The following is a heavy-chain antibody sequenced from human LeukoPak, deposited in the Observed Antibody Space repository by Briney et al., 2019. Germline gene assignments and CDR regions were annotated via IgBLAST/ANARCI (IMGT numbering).Heavy chain of an antibody. D-gene: IGHD3-9*01. Sequence: NPSETLSLTCTVSGGSISSSSYYWGWIRQPPGKGLEWIGSIYYSGSTYYNPSLKSRVTISVDTSKNQFSLKLSSVTAADTAVYYCARHSGVRYFDWPGPFTSWGQGTLVTVSS. CDR1: GGSISSSSYY. CDR3: ARHSGVRYFDWPGPFTS. CDR2: IYYSGST. J-gene: IGHJ5*02. V-gene: IGHV4-39*01.